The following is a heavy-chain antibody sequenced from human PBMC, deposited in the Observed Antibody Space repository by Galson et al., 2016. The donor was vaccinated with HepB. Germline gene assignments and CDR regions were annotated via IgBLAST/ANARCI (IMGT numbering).Heavy chain of an antibody. CDR3: ARGGATPGQWLDNWFDP. Sequence: SLRLSCAASGFRFDYIGMGWLRQAPGKGLEWVSGINWSGDTTGYADSVKGPFTISRDNAKNSLFLQMNSLRAEDTAFYYCARGGATPGQWLDNWFDPWGQGTLVSVSS. CDR2: INWSGDTT. D-gene: IGHD6-19*01. J-gene: IGHJ5*02. V-gene: IGHV3-20*04. CDR1: GFRFDYIG.